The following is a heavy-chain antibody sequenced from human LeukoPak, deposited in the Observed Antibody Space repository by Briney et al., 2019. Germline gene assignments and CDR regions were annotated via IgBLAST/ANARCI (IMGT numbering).Heavy chain of an antibody. CDR3: ARGGSKFDL. D-gene: IGHD2-15*01. J-gene: IGHJ4*02. CDR1: GASISSGNYY. V-gene: IGHV4-61*10. CDR2: IYSSGST. Sequence: SETLSLTCSVSGASISSGNYYWSWLRQPAGNGLEWIGHIYSSGSTNYNPSLKSRVTFSLDTSKDLFSLNLTSVTAADTAVYYCARGGSKFDLWGQGTLVTVSS.